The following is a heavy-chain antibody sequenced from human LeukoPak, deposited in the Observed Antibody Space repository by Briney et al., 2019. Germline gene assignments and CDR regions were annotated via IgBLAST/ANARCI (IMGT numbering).Heavy chain of an antibody. CDR1: GGSMSSNY. Sequence: SETLSLTCTVSGGSMSSNYWSWIRQPPGKGLEWIGYIYNSGTIYYSGSTNYNPSLLSRVTISVDTSKNQFSLKLRSVTAADTAVYYCARGAFVIESWFDPWGQGTLVTASS. J-gene: IGHJ5*02. CDR2: IYNSGTIYYSGST. D-gene: IGHD2/OR15-2a*01. V-gene: IGHV4-59*08. CDR3: ARGAFVIESWFDP.